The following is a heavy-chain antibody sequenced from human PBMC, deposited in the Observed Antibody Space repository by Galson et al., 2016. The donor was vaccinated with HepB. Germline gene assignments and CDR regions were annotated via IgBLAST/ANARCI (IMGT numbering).Heavy chain of an antibody. V-gene: IGHV3-53*01. D-gene: IGHD3-22*01. Sequence: SLRLSCAASGFSVTTYDMSWVRQAPGKGLEWVSVIYSGGSTYTADSVKGRLSISRDKSKNTLSFHMNSLRVDDTAVYYCARGSKWFNLDYWGQGTLVTVSS. CDR3: ARGSKWFNLDY. J-gene: IGHJ4*02. CDR1: GFSVTTYD. CDR2: IYSGGST.